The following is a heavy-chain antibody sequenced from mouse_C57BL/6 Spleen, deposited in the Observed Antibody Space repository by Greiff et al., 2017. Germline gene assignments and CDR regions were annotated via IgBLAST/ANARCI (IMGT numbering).Heavy chain of an antibody. CDR1: GYTFTDYY. V-gene: IGHV1-19*01. D-gene: IGHD1-1*01. Sequence: VQLQQSGPVLVKPGASVKMSCKASGYTFTDYYMNWVKQSHGKSLEWIGVINPYNGGTSYNQKFKGKATLTVDKSSSTAYMELNSLTSEDSAVYYCAPYGSPFAYWGQGTLVTVSA. J-gene: IGHJ3*01. CDR3: APYGSPFAY. CDR2: INPYNGGT.